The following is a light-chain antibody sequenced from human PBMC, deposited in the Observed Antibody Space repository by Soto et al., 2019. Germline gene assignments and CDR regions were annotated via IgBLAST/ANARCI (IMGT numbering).Light chain of an antibody. CDR1: SSDIGSYNY. CDR2: EVS. Sequence: ALTQPASVSVSPGQSIAISCTGTSSDIGSYNYVSWYQQHPGKAPKLIIHEVSNRPSGISDHFSGSKSGNTASLTISGLQADDEADYYCSSHTTYSTRIFGTGTKVTVL. J-gene: IGLJ1*01. CDR3: SSHTTYSTRI. V-gene: IGLV2-14*01.